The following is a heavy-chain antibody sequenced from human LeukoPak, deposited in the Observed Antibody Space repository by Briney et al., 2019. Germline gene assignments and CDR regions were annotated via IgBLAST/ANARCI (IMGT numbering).Heavy chain of an antibody. V-gene: IGHV3-23*01. CDR1: GFTFSSYA. CDR3: AKGTSIVIVPAATP. J-gene: IGHJ5*02. Sequence: PGGSLRLSCAASGFTFSSYAMSWVRQAPGKGLEWVSAISGSGGSTYYADSVKGRFTISRDNSKNTLYLQMNSLRAEDTAVYYCAKGTSIVIVPAATPWGQGTLVTVSS. CDR2: ISGSGGST. D-gene: IGHD2-2*01.